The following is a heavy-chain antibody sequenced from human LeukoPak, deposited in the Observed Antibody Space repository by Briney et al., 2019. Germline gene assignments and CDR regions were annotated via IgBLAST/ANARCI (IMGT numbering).Heavy chain of an antibody. CDR2: ICYSGST. Sequence: SETLSLTCTVSGGSISSYYWSWIRQPPGKGLEWIGYICYSGSTNYNPSLKSRVTISVDTSKNQFSLKLSSLTAADTAVYYCARGGSSGWSDYWGQGTLVTVSS. J-gene: IGHJ4*02. CDR1: GGSISSYY. V-gene: IGHV4-59*08. CDR3: ARGGSSGWSDY. D-gene: IGHD6-19*01.